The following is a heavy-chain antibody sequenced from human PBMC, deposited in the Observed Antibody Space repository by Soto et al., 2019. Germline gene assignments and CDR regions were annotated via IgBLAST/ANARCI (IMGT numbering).Heavy chain of an antibody. J-gene: IGHJ4*02. Sequence: ASVKVSCKASGYTFTSYAMHWVRQAPGQRLEWMGWINAGNGNREYSQKFQGRVTITRDTSASTAYMELSSLRSEDTAVYYCARDIASFDYWGQGTLVTVSS. D-gene: IGHD6-13*01. V-gene: IGHV1-3*01. CDR3: ARDIASFDY. CDR2: INAGNGNR. CDR1: GYTFTSYA.